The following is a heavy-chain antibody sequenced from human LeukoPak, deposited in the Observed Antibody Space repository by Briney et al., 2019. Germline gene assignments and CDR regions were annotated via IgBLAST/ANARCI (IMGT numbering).Heavy chain of an antibody. V-gene: IGHV3-33*08. J-gene: IGHJ4*02. D-gene: IGHD3-10*01. CDR1: GFTFSSSW. Sequence: GGSLRLSCAASGFTFSSSWMSWVRQAPGKGLEWVAVIWYDGSNKYYADSVKGRFTISRDNSKNTLYLQMNSLRAEDTAVYYCAPKPRITMVRGVISTYPLIDYWGQGTLVTVSS. CDR2: IWYDGSNK. CDR3: APKPRITMVRGVISTYPLIDY.